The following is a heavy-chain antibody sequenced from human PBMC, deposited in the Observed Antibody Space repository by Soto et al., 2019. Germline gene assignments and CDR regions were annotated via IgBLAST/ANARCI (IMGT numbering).Heavy chain of an antibody. CDR2: ISANSGTT. CDR1: GYPFTING. Sequence: QVQLVQSGAEVKKPGASVKVSCKASGYPFTINGISWVRQAPGQGLEWMGWISANSGTTNYAQKFQGRVIMTTDTSTTTAYMELRSLMSEDTAVYYCARDRNHGLDNWGQGTLVTVS. CDR3: ARDRNHGLDN. V-gene: IGHV1-18*01. D-gene: IGHD4-17*01. J-gene: IGHJ4*02.